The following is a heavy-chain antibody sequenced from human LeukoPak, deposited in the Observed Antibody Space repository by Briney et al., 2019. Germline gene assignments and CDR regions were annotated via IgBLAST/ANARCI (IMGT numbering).Heavy chain of an antibody. V-gene: IGHV3-21*01. CDR1: GFTFSSYS. J-gene: IGHJ4*02. D-gene: IGHD1-26*01. CDR3: ARDFGGSYYPDFDY. Sequence: GSLRLSCAASGFTFSSYSMNWVRQAPGKGLEWVSSISSSSSYIYYADSVKGRFTISRDNAKNSLYLQMNSLRAEDTAVYYCARDFGGSYYPDFDYWGQGTLVTVSS. CDR2: ISSSSSYI.